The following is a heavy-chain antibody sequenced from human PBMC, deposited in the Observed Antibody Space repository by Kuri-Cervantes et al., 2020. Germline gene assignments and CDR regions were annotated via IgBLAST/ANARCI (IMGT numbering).Heavy chain of an antibody. V-gene: IGHV3-66*03. D-gene: IGHD6-13*01. Sequence: GESLKISCAASGFTVSSNYMSWVRQAPGKGLEWVSVIYSCGSTYYADSVKGRFTISRDNSKNTLYLQMNSLRAEDTAVYYCARDTYSTSWHTWYFDLWGRGTLVTVSS. CDR2: IYSCGST. J-gene: IGHJ2*01. CDR1: GFTVSSNY. CDR3: ARDTYSTSWHTWYFDL.